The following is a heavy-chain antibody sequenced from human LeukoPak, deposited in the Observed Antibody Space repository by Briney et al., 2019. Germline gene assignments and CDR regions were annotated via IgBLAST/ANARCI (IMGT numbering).Heavy chain of an antibody. J-gene: IGHJ4*02. D-gene: IGHD3-3*01. Sequence: GGSLRLSCAASGFTFSSDWMSWVRQAPGRGLEWVANIKQDGSEKYYVDSVKGRFTISRDNAKNSLYLQMNSLRAEDTAVYYCARDLPAFYDFWSGYSDYWGQGTLVTVSS. V-gene: IGHV3-7*01. CDR2: IKQDGSEK. CDR1: GFTFSSDW. CDR3: ARDLPAFYDFWSGYSDY.